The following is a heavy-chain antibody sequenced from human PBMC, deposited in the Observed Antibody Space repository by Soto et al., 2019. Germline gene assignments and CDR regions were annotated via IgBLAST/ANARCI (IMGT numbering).Heavy chain of an antibody. D-gene: IGHD6-13*01. CDR3: AKDRSSSPDWFDP. CDR1: GFTFSSYG. J-gene: IGHJ5*02. Sequence: QVQLVESGGGVVQPGRSLRLSCAASGFTFSSYGMHWARQAPGKGLEWVAVISYDGSNKYYADSVKGRFTISRDNSKNTLYLQMNSLRAEDTAVYYCAKDRSSSPDWFDPWGQGTLVTVSS. V-gene: IGHV3-30*18. CDR2: ISYDGSNK.